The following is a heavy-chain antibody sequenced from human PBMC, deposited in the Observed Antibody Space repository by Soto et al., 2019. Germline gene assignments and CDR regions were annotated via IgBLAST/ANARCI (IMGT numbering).Heavy chain of an antibody. J-gene: IGHJ4*02. CDR3: ARWSYLDY. Sequence: GVSLRLSCAASGFSFGSYALSWVRQAPGKGLEWVSTISGSDGKTFYADSVKGRFSISRDTSQSTLYLQMNSLRADDTAMYYCARWSYLDYWGQGTRVTVSS. CDR2: ISGSDGKT. CDR1: GFSFGSYA. V-gene: IGHV3-23*01. D-gene: IGHD3-3*01.